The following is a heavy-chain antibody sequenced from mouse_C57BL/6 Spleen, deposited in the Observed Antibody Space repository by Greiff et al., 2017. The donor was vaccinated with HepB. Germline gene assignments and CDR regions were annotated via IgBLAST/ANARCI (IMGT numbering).Heavy chain of an antibody. CDR1: GYTFTDYN. D-gene: IGHD2-1*01. Sequence: EVKLQQSGPELVKPGASVKIPCKASGYTFTDYNMDWVKQSHGKSLEWIGDINPNNGGTIYNQKFKGKATLTVDKSSSTAYMELRSLTSEDTAVYYCARGSYGNYVGGFDYWGQGTTLTVSS. V-gene: IGHV1-18*01. CDR3: ARGSYGNYVGGFDY. J-gene: IGHJ2*01. CDR2: INPNNGGT.